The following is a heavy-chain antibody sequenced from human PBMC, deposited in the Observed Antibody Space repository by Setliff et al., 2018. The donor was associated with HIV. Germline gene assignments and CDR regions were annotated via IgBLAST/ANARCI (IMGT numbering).Heavy chain of an antibody. J-gene: IGHJ1*01. Sequence: GGSLRLSCIASGFSLSTYSMNWVRQAPGKRLEWISYISSDPRTTYYADSVKGRFTISRDDAKTSLYLQMNSLRAEDTAVYYCVRDLVYYYDNSGSFYVAEYFQNWGQGTLVTVSS. CDR2: ISSDPRTT. CDR3: VRDLVYYYDNSGSFYVAEYFQN. D-gene: IGHD3-22*01. CDR1: GFSLSTYS. V-gene: IGHV3-48*01.